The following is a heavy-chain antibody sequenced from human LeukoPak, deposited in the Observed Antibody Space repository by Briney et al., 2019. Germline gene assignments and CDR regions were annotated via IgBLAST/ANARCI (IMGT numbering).Heavy chain of an antibody. CDR2: INWNGGST. CDR1: GFTFDDYG. V-gene: IGHV3-20*04. J-gene: IGHJ3*02. CDR3: ARDYPWLRTAFYI. D-gene: IGHD5-12*01. Sequence: PGGSLRLSCTAYGFTFDDYGMSWVRQAPGKGLEWVSGINWNGGSTGYADSVKGRFAISRDNAKNSLYLQMNSLRAEDTALYYCARDYPWLRTAFYIWGQGTMVTVSS.